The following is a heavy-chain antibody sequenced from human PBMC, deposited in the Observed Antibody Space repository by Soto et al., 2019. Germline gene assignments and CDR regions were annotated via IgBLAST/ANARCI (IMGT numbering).Heavy chain of an antibody. V-gene: IGHV3-33*01. Sequence: QVQLVESGGGVVQPGRSPRLSCAASGFIFNRYGMHWVRQVPGKGLEWVADIWYDGSNKNYADSVKGRFTISRDNSKNTLSLQMNSLRAEDTAVYYCARGPGRPPLRNYGMDVWGQGTTVTVSS. CDR1: GFIFNRYG. CDR2: IWYDGSNK. CDR3: ARGPGRPPLRNYGMDV. J-gene: IGHJ6*02.